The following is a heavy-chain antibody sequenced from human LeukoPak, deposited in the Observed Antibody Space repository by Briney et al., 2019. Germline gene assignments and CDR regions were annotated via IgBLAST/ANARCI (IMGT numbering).Heavy chain of an antibody. CDR1: GFTFGSYG. V-gene: IGHV3-30*03. Sequence: GGSLRLSCAASGFTFGSYGMHWVRQAPGKGLEWVAVISFDGSNKYYADSVKGRFTISRDNSKNTLYLQMNSLRAEDSAVYYCARVLRSANWFDPWGQGTLVTVSS. CDR2: ISFDGSNK. J-gene: IGHJ5*02. CDR3: ARVLRSANWFDP. D-gene: IGHD3-10*01.